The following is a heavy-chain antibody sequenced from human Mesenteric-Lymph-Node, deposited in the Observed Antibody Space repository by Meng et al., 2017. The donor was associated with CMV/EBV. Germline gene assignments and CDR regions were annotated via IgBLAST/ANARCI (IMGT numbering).Heavy chain of an antibody. CDR1: GYSISSGNY. J-gene: IGHJ4*02. CDR3: ARISRVRGRIDY. D-gene: IGHD3-10*01. V-gene: IGHV4-38-2*02. Sequence: SETLSLTCTVSGYSISSGNYWGWIRQPPGKGLEWIGSIYLTGNTHYNPSLTSRVTISVDTSKNRFSLKLSSVTAADTAVYYCARISRVRGRIDYWGQGTLVTVSS. CDR2: IYLTGNT.